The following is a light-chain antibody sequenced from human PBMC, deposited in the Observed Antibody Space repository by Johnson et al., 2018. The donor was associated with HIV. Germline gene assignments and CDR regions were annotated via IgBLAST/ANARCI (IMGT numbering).Light chain of an antibody. V-gene: IGLV1-51*02. Sequence: SVLTQPPSVSAAPGQKVTISCSGSSSNIGRNYVSWYQQLPGTAPKLLIYENNKRPSGIPDRFSGSKSGTSATLGITGLQTGDEADYYCGTWDSSLRENVFGTGTKVTVL. J-gene: IGLJ1*01. CDR3: GTWDSSLRENV. CDR1: SSNIGRNY. CDR2: ENN.